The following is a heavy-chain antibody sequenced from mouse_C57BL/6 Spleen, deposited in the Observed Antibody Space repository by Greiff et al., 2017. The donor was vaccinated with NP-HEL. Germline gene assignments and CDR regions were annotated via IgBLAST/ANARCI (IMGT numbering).Heavy chain of an antibody. CDR2: IHPNSGST. CDR1: GYTFTSYW. D-gene: IGHD2-4*01. CDR3: ASYDYEYFDV. V-gene: IGHV1-64*01. Sequence: QVQLKQPGAELVKPGASVKLSCKASGYTFTSYWMHWVKQRPGQGLEWIGMIHPNSGSTNYNEKFKSKATLTVDKSSSTAYMQLSSLTSEDSAVYYCASYDYEYFDVWGTGTTVTVSS. J-gene: IGHJ1*03.